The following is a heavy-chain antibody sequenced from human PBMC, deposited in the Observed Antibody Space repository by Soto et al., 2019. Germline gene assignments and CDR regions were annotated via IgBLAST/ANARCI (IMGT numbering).Heavy chain of an antibody. J-gene: IGHJ5*01. D-gene: IGHD3-10*01. Sequence: PQQKLPDSCSVSAGFLSRCGIHWSWLRQHPGKGLEWIGNIYDSGSTYYNPSLKSQITISVDTSKNQFSLKLSSLTAADTAIYKCERSMRMFRGARFD. CDR3: ERSMRMFRGARFD. CDR2: IYDSGST. CDR1: AGFLSRCGIH. V-gene: IGHV4-31*01.